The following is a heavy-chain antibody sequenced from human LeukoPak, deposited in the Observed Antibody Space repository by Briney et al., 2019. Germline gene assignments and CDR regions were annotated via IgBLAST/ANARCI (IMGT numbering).Heavy chain of an antibody. CDR1: GYTFSTYY. CDR3: SRDLGGSYNDY. D-gene: IGHD1-26*01. V-gene: IGHV1-46*01. J-gene: IGHJ4*02. Sequence: ASVKVSCKASGYTFSTYYMHWVRQAPGQGGEWVGVINPSGATTTYAQKFQGRVTMTRDTSTSTVYMELSSLRIEDTAMYYCSRDLGGSYNDYWGQGTMVTVSS. CDR2: INPSGATT.